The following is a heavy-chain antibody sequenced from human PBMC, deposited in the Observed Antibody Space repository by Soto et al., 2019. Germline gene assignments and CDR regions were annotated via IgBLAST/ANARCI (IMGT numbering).Heavy chain of an antibody. CDR3: AMDFAYFAS. Sequence: QVQLQESGPGLVKPSETLSLTCTVSGGSFKSGSYSWSWIRQPPGKGLEWIGYVYHTGRTSYNPSLMSRVSISLDTSNNQFSLNLDSVTAADTAVYFCAMDFAYFASSGQGTLVTVSS. V-gene: IGHV4-61*01. CDR2: VYHTGRT. CDR1: GGSFKSGSYS. J-gene: IGHJ4*02.